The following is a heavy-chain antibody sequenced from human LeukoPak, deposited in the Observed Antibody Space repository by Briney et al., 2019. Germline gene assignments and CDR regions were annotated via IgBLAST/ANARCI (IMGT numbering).Heavy chain of an antibody. D-gene: IGHD5-12*01. Sequence: GGSLRLSCAGSGFTFGRHALTWVRQAPGKGLESVSTISGGGGSTHYADSVKGRFTISRDNSKDTVLLQMNNLRVEDTAIYYCAREGGSCTSNSCSDYFDYWGQGTLVTVSS. V-gene: IGHV3-23*01. CDR1: GFTFGRHA. CDR3: AREGGSCTSNSCSDYFDY. J-gene: IGHJ4*01. CDR2: ISGGGGST.